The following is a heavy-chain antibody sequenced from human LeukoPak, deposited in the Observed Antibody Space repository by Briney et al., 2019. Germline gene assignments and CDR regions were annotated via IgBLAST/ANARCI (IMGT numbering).Heavy chain of an antibody. J-gene: IGHJ4*02. CDR1: GYIFASYG. CDR3: ARDTALIITPGGPDY. V-gene: IGHV1-18*01. CDR2: ISAYNGDT. D-gene: IGHD3-10*01. Sequence: GASVKVSCKASGYIFASYGISWVRQAPGQGLEWMGWISAYNGDTKYAQNLQGRVTLTTDTSTGTAHMELRSLTSDDTALYYCARDTALIITPGGPDYWGRGTLITVSS.